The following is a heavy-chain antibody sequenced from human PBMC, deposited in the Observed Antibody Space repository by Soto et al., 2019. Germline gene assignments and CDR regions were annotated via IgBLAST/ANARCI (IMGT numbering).Heavy chain of an antibody. CDR2: IIPTFGTA. D-gene: IGHD6-19*01. CDR3: ARSETAGHRGFDI. CDR1: GGTFSSSA. Sequence: QVQLVQSGAEMREPVSSVKVSCKASGGTFSSSAINWLRQAPGQGPEWMGGIIPTFGTANYIEKFRGRVTITADTSTSTAYMAVSSLTSEDTAMYFCARSETAGHRGFDIWGQGTMVTVSS. V-gene: IGHV1-69*06. J-gene: IGHJ3*02.